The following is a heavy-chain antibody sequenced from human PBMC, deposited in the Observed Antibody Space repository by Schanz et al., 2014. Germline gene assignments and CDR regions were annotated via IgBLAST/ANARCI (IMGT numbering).Heavy chain of an antibody. CDR3: ARDIQYHYDTSGPVGAFDI. V-gene: IGHV1-69*09. CDR2: IIPILGME. Sequence: QVHLVQSGSELKKPGASVKVSCKASGGTFSSYAFSWVRQAPGQGLEWMGKIIPILGMENYAQKFQGRVTITADISTSTAYMDLSSLRSDDTAVYYCARDIQYHYDTSGPVGAFDIWGQGTVVTVSS. J-gene: IGHJ3*02. D-gene: IGHD3-22*01. CDR1: GGTFSSYA.